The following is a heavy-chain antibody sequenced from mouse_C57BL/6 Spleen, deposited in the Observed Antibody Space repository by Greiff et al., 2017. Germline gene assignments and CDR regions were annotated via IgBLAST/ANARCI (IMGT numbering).Heavy chain of an antibody. D-gene: IGHD1-1*01. V-gene: IGHV14-4*01. CDR2: IDPENGDT. CDR3: SSRATTVVATVDY. Sequence: VQLKQSGAELVRPGASVKLSCTASGFNIKDDYMHWVKQRPEQGLEWIGWIDPENGDTEYASKFQGKATITADTSSNTAYLQLSSLTSEDTAVYYCSSRATTVVATVDYWGQGTTLTVSS. CDR1: GFNIKDDY. J-gene: IGHJ2*01.